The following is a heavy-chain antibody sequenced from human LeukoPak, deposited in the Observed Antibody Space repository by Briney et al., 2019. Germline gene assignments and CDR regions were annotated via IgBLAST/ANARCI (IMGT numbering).Heavy chain of an antibody. CDR1: GFTFSSHW. CDR3: ARDHVAIGLFFDF. J-gene: IGHJ4*02. CDR2: MNQDGSEK. V-gene: IGHV3-7*01. D-gene: IGHD3-16*01. Sequence: PGGSLRLSCAASGFTFSSHWMSWVRQAPGKGLEWVATMNQDGSEKYYVDSVKGRFTISRDNAKNFPYLQRNSLRAEDTAVYYCARDHVAIGLFFDFWGQGTLVTVS.